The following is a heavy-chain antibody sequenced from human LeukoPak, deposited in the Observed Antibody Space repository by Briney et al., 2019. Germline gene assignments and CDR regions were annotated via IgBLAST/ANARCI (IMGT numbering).Heavy chain of an antibody. V-gene: IGHV4-39*07. CDR1: GGSISSSSYY. Sequence: SETLSLTCGVSGGSISSSSYYWGWILQPPGKGLEWIGSIYYSGSTYYNPSLKSRVTISVDTSKNQFSLKLSSVTAADTAVYYCARPTYYYGSGVDYWGQGTLVTVSS. CDR2: IYYSGST. CDR3: ARPTYYYGSGVDY. J-gene: IGHJ4*02. D-gene: IGHD3-10*01.